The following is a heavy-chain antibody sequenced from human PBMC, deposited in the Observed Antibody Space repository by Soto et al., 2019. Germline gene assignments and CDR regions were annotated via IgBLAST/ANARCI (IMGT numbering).Heavy chain of an antibody. J-gene: IGHJ4*02. D-gene: IGHD3-22*01. CDR1: GGTFSRYA. CDR3: ARQSHYESSGYYYAY. Sequence: GASVKVSCKASGGTFSRYAISWVRQAPGQGLEWMGGITPMFGTANYAQKFQGRVTITADESTSTAYMELSSLRSEDTALYYCARQSHYESSGYYYAYWGQGTLVTVSS. V-gene: IGHV1-69*13. CDR2: ITPMFGTA.